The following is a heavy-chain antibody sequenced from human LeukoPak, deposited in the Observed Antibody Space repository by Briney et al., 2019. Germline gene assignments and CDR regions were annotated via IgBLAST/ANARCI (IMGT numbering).Heavy chain of an antibody. CDR2: IYHSGST. J-gene: IGHJ4*02. D-gene: IGHD5-18*01. CDR1: GGSISSGGYS. Sequence: PSQTLSLTSAVSGGSISSGGYSWSWIRQPPGKGLEWIGYIYHSGSTYHNPSLKSRVTISVDRSKNQFSLKLSSVTAAGTAVYYCARGTGWLDYWGQGTLVTVSS. CDR3: ARGTGWLDY. V-gene: IGHV4-30-2*01.